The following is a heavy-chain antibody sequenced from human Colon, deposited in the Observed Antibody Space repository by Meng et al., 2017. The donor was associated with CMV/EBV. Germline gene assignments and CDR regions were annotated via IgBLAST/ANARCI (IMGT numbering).Heavy chain of an antibody. V-gene: IGHV5-51*01. CDR2: IHCGDSKT. D-gene: IGHD6-13*01. J-gene: IGHJ4*02. CDR3: ARHYDSSWFGY. CDR1: GYSFATHW. Sequence: GESLKISCKSSGYSFATHWIGWVRQMPGEDLEWIGMIHCGDSKTIYSPFFPGQVTISADKSTSTAYLQWGSLQVSDSAMYYCARHYDSSWFGYWGQGTLVTVSS.